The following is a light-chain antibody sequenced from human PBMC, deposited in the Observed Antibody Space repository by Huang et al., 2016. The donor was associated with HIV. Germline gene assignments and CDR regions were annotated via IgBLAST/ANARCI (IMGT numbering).Light chain of an antibody. J-gene: IGKJ1*01. CDR2: GTS. Sequence: EIVMTQSPATLSVSPGERATPSGRASQTVNSDLAWYQPKPCQAPRLLIYGTSARATAGATKFGGSGSGTEFTLIVGSLQSEGFAVYYCRQYNNWLAFGQETKVEIK. CDR3: RQYNNWLA. V-gene: IGKV3-15*01. CDR1: QTVNSD.